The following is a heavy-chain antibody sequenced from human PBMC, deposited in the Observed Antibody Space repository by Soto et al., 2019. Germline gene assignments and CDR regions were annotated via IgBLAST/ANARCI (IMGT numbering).Heavy chain of an antibody. J-gene: IGHJ5*02. CDR3: ARDWEGYCSSTSCSAGWFDP. Sequence: QVQLQESGPGLVKPSETLSLTCTVSGGSISSYYWSWIRQPPGKGLEWIGYIYYSGSTNYNPSLKSRVTISVDTSKNQLSLKLSSVTAADTAVYYCARDWEGYCSSTSCSAGWFDPWGQGTLVTVSS. CDR1: GGSISSYY. D-gene: IGHD2-2*01. CDR2: IYYSGST. V-gene: IGHV4-59*01.